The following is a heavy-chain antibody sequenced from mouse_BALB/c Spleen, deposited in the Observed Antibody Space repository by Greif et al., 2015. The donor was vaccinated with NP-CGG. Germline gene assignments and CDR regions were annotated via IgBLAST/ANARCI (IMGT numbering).Heavy chain of an antibody. D-gene: IGHD2-2*01. V-gene: IGHV5-6-2*01. J-gene: IGHJ4*01. CDR2: INSNGGST. CDR1: GFTFSSYY. Sequence: EVKVVESGGGLVKLGGSLKLSCAASGFTFSSYYMSWVHQTPEKRLELVAAINSNGGSTYYPDTVKGRLTISRDNAKNTLYLQMGSLKSEDTALYYCARGGLRGAMDYWGQGISVTVSS. CDR3: ARGGLRGAMDY.